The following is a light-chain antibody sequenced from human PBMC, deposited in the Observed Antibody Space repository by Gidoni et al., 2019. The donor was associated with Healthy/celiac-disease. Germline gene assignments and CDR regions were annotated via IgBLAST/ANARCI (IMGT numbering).Light chain of an antibody. J-gene: IGKJ4*01. Sequence: AIRITQSPSSLSASTGDRVTITRRASQGISSYLAWYQQKPGKAPKLLIYAASTLQSGVPSRFSGSGSGTDFTLTISCLQSEDFATYYCQQYYSYPRELTFXGXTKVEIK. CDR1: QGISSY. CDR3: QQYYSYPRELT. V-gene: IGKV1-8*01. CDR2: AAS.